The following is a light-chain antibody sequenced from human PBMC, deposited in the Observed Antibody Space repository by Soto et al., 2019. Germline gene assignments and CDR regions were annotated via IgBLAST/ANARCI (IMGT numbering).Light chain of an antibody. V-gene: IGKV1-39*01. CDR1: QTISRD. Sequence: DIQMTQSPSSLSASVGDRVTITCRASQTISRDLNWYQQKAGKAPRLLIYGASSLQSGVPSRFSGSGSGTDFTLAINTLQPEDFATYYCQQSYSTPYTFGQGTKLEIK. J-gene: IGKJ2*01. CDR2: GAS. CDR3: QQSYSTPYT.